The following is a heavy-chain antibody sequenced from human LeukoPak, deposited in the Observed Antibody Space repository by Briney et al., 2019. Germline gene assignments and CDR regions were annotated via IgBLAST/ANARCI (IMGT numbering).Heavy chain of an antibody. CDR1: GYSFTSYW. J-gene: IGHJ5*02. D-gene: IGHD3-10*01. CDR3: ARTWFTSGSYSNWFDP. Sequence: GESLKISCKGSGYSFTSYWIGWVRQMPGKGLEWMGIIYPGDSDTRYSPSFQGQVTISADKSISTAYLQWSSLKASDTAMYYCARTWFTSGSYSNWFDPWGQGTLVTVSS. V-gene: IGHV5-51*01. CDR2: IYPGDSDT.